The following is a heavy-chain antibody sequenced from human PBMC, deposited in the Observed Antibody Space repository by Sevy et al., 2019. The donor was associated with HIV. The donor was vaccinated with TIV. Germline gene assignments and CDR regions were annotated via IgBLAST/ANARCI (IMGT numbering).Heavy chain of an antibody. CDR2: ISWNGGSA. J-gene: IGHJ3*02. D-gene: IGHD6-25*01. Sequence: GGSLRLSCVASGFTFDDYGMHWVRQPPGKGLEWVSGISWNGGSAGYADSVKGRITISRDNAKNSLYLEMSSLRAEDMALYYCVKGGSSGYYPYTFDIWGQGTKVTVSS. V-gene: IGHV3-9*03. CDR1: GFTFDDYG. CDR3: VKGGSSGYYPYTFDI.